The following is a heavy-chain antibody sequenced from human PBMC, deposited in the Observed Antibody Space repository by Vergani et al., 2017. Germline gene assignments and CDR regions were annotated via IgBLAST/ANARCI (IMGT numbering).Heavy chain of an antibody. D-gene: IGHD5-18*01. J-gene: IGHJ4*02. Sequence: QVQLVESGGGLVQPGRSLRLSCAASGFTFSSYGMHWVRQAPGKGLEWVAVISYDGSNKYYADSVKGRFTISRDNSKNTLYLQMNSLRAEDTAVYYCAKELNRGYSDGYDGSDYWGQGTLVTVSS. CDR2: ISYDGSNK. CDR1: GFTFSSYG. CDR3: AKELNRGYSDGYDGSDY. V-gene: IGHV3-30*18.